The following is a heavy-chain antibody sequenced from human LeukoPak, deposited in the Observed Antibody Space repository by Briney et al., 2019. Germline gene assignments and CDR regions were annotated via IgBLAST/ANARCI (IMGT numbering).Heavy chain of an antibody. V-gene: IGHV3-9*01. Sequence: PGRSLRLSCAASGFTFDDYAMHWVRQAPGKGLEWVSGISWNSGSIGYADSVKGRFTISRDNAKNSLYLQMNSPRAEDTALYYCAKERWNSVTTVTYFDYWGQGTLVTVSS. CDR2: ISWNSGSI. D-gene: IGHD4-17*01. J-gene: IGHJ4*02. CDR1: GFTFDDYA. CDR3: AKERWNSVTTVTYFDY.